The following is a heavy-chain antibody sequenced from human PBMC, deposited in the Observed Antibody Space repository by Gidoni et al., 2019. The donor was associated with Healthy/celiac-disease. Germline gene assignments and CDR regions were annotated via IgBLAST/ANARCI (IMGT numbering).Heavy chain of an antibody. J-gene: IGHJ4*02. D-gene: IGHD3-16*02. CDR2: IYTSGST. V-gene: IGHV4-61*02. CDR3: ASSSITFGGVIVKYFDY. CDR1: GGPISSGSYY. Sequence: QVQLQESGPGLVKPSQTLSLTCTVSGGPISSGSYYWSWIRQPAGKGLEWIGRIYTSGSTNYNPSLKSRVTISVDTSKNQFSLKLSSVTAADTAVYYCASSSITFGGVIVKYFDYWGQGTLVTVSS.